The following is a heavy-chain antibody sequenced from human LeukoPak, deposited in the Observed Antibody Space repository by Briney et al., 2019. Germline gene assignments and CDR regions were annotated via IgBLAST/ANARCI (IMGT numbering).Heavy chain of an antibody. CDR3: ARLYCMSAGCYEIY. Sequence: SETLSLTCTVSGGSISGYSWSWIRQPPGKGLEYIGYIGYIYYNGSTNHNPSLKSRVTISLDSSKNVFSLRLTSVTAADTAIYYCARLYCMSAGCYEIYWGQGTLIAVSS. CDR1: GGSISGYS. J-gene: IGHJ4*02. CDR2: IYYNGST. V-gene: IGHV4-59*08. D-gene: IGHD2-15*01.